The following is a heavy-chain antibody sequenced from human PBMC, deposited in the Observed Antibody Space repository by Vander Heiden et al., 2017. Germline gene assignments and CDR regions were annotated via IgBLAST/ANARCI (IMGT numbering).Heavy chain of an antibody. CDR2: ISYDGSNK. Sequence: QVQLVESGGGVVQPGRALRPHCAASGSTFSCYAMHWVRQAPGKGLEWVAVISYDGSNKYYADSVKGRFTISRDNSKNTLYMQMNRLRAEDTAVYYCATDNTDFGGKSNFDYWGQGTMVTVST. D-gene: IGHD4-17*01. CDR1: GSTFSCYA. CDR3: ATDNTDFGGKSNFDY. J-gene: IGHJ4*02. V-gene: IGHV3-30-3*01.